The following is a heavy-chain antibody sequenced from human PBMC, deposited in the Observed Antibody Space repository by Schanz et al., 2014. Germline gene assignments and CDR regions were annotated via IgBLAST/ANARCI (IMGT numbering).Heavy chain of an antibody. CDR1: GFNFSDYA. J-gene: IGHJ4*02. D-gene: IGHD1-26*01. CDR3: ARGGSGSHYRLDY. Sequence: DVHLLESGGGLVQPGGSLRLSCAASGFNFSDYAMCWVRQAPGKGLEWVSAISGGGGTTYYTDSVKGRFTISRDNAENALYLQMNSLRAEDTGLYFCARGGSGSHYRLDYWGQGTLVTVSS. CDR2: ISGGGGTT. V-gene: IGHV3-23*01.